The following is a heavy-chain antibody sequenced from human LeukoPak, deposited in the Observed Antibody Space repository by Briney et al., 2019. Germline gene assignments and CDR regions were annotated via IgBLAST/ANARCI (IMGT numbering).Heavy chain of an antibody. CDR3: ARDKVVGPTLFDY. D-gene: IGHD1-26*01. J-gene: IGHJ4*02. CDR2: VKQDGSEE. Sequence: GGSLRLSCAASGVTFDDHGMSWVRQAPGKGPEWVANVKQDGSEEYYVNSVKGRFTISRNNAENSLYLQMNSLKVEDTAVYYCARDKVVGPTLFDYWGQGILVTVSS. V-gene: IGHV3-7*01. CDR1: GVTFDDHG.